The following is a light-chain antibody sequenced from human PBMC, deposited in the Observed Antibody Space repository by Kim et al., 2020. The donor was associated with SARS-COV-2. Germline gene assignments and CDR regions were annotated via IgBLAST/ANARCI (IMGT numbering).Light chain of an antibody. V-gene: IGLV3-19*01. CDR2: GKN. CDR1: SRRSYY. CDR3: NSRDSNDNVV. Sequence: VALGQTGNITCQGNSRRSYYATWYQQKPGQAPILVIYGKNNRPSGIPDRFSGSSSGNTASLTITGTQAGDEADYYCNSRDSNDNVVFGGGTQLTVL. J-gene: IGLJ2*01.